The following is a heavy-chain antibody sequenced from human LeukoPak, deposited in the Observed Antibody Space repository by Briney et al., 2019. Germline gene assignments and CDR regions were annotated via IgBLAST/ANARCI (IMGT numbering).Heavy chain of an antibody. Sequence: PSETLSLTCTVSGGSISSSSYYWGWIRQPPGKGLEWIGSIYYSGSTYYNPSLKSRLTISVDTSKNQFSLKLSSVTAADTAVYYCARPDRYDFWFDPWGQGTLVTVSS. CDR1: GGSISSSSYY. CDR2: IYYSGST. CDR3: ARPDRYDFWFDP. J-gene: IGHJ5*02. D-gene: IGHD3-3*01. V-gene: IGHV4-39*01.